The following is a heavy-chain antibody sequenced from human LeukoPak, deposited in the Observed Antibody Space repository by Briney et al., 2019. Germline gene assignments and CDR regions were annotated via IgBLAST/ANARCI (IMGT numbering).Heavy chain of an antibody. V-gene: IGHV3-11*04. Sequence: PGGSLRLSCAASGFDFSDYYMSWIRQAPGKGLEWISNIKTTGLTTYYADSVRGRFTISRDNSKNTLYLQMNSLRAEDTAVYYCAKDSKDLLWFGEPTGAFDYWGQGTLVTVSS. J-gene: IGHJ4*02. CDR1: GFDFSDYY. CDR2: IKTTGLTT. D-gene: IGHD3-10*01. CDR3: AKDSKDLLWFGEPTGAFDY.